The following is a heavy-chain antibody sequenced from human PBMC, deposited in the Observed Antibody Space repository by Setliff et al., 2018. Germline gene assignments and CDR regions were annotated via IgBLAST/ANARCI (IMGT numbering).Heavy chain of an antibody. Sequence: PSETLSLTCGVSGYSISSGHFWGWIRQPPGKGLEWLGNIFHSGSTYYNPTLNSRVTMSVDTSKNQFSLMLTSVTAADTAVYYCARVTNWGLDLRFDPWGQGILVTVSS. CDR2: IFHSGST. J-gene: IGHJ5*02. CDR3: ARVTNWGLDLRFDP. CDR1: GYSISSGHF. V-gene: IGHV4-38-2*01. D-gene: IGHD7-27*01.